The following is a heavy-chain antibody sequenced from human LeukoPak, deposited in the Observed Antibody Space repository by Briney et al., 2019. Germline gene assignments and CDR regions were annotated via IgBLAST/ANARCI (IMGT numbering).Heavy chain of an antibody. Sequence: SETLSLTCTVSGGSISSYYWSWIRQPPGKGLEWIGYIYYSGSTNYNPSLKSRVTISVDTSKNQFSLKLSSVTAADTAVYYCARASRQWLVRFPHYYFDYWGQGTLVTVSS. CDR1: GGSISSYY. D-gene: IGHD6-19*01. J-gene: IGHJ4*02. CDR3: ARASRQWLVRFPHYYFDY. CDR2: IYYSGST. V-gene: IGHV4-59*01.